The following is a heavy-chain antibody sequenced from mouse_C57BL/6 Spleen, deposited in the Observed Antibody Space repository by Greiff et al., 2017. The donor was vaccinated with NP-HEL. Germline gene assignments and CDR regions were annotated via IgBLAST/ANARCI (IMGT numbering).Heavy chain of an antibody. CDR3: ARSSGTRFAY. J-gene: IGHJ3*01. CDR1: GYAFSSSW. V-gene: IGHV1-82*01. CDR2: IYPGDGDT. Sequence: QLQKDGNEMVKHGASETLSCKASGYAFSSSWMNWVKQRPGKGLEWIGRIYPGDGDTNYNGKFKGKATLTADKSSSTAYMQLSSLTSEDSAVYFCARSSGTRFAYWGQGTLVTVSA. D-gene: IGHD4-1*01.